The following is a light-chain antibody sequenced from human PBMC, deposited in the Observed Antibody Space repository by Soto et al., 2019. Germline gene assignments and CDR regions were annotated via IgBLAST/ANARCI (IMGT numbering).Light chain of an antibody. J-gene: IGLJ1*01. CDR3: SSYTSSSSYV. CDR2: EVT. Sequence: QSALTQPASVSGSPGQSITISCSGTSDDVGGYNYVAWYQQYPGKAPKLMISEVTDRPSGVSNRFSGSKSGNTASLTISGLQAEDEADFYCSSYTSSSSYVFGNGTKVTVL. V-gene: IGLV2-14*01. CDR1: SDDVGGYNY.